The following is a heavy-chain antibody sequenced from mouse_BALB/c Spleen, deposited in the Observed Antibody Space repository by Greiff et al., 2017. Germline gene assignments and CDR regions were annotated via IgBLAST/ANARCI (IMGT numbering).Heavy chain of an antibody. CDR3: ARSPITTVGNWYFDV. CDR1: GYTFTSYV. CDR2: INPYNDGT. D-gene: IGHD1-1*01. V-gene: IGHV1-14*01. Sequence: VQLQQSGPELVKPGASVKMSCKASGYTFTSYVMHWVKQKPGQGLEWIGYINPYNDGTKYNEKFKGKATLTSDKSSSTAYMELSSLTSEDSAVYYCARSPITTVGNWYFDVWGAGTTVTVSS. J-gene: IGHJ1*01.